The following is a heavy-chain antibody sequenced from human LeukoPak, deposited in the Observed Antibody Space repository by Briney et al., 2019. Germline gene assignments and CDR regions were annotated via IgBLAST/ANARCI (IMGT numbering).Heavy chain of an antibody. V-gene: IGHV3-30*02. D-gene: IGHD2-2*02. Sequence: GGSLRLSCAASGFTFSSYGMQWVRQAPGKGLEWVAFIRYDGSNKYYADSVKGRFTISRDNSKNTLYLQMNSLRAEDTAVYYCAKGFSMTIPYYFDYWGQGTLVTVSS. CDR2: IRYDGSNK. CDR3: AKGFSMTIPYYFDY. CDR1: GFTFSSYG. J-gene: IGHJ4*02.